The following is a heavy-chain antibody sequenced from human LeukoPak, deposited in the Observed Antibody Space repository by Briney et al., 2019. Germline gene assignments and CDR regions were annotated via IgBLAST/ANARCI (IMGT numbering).Heavy chain of an antibody. CDR1: GYTFTSYY. CDR3: ARGPSLWFGELLGLLWY. CDR2: INPSGGST. J-gene: IGHJ4*02. V-gene: IGHV1-46*01. D-gene: IGHD3-10*01. Sequence: GASVKVSCKASGYTFTSYYMHWVRQAPGQGLVWMGIINPSGGSTSYAQKFQGRVTMTRDTSTSTVYMELSSLRSEDTAVYYCARGPSLWFGELLGLLWYWGQGTLVTVSS.